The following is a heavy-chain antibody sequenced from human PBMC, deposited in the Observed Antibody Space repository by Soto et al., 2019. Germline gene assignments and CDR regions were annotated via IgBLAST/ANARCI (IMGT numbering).Heavy chain of an antibody. CDR2: IWYDGSNK. CDR1: GFTFSSYG. J-gene: IGHJ4*02. D-gene: IGHD3-10*01. V-gene: IGHV3-33*01. CDR3: ARELRQYYYGSGSYY. Sequence: QVQLVASGGGVLQPGMSLRLSCAASGFTFSSYGMHWVRQAPGKGLEWVAVIWYDGSNKYYADSVKGRFTISSDNSKNTLYLQMNSLRAEDTAVYYCARELRQYYYGSGSYYGGQGTLVTVSS.